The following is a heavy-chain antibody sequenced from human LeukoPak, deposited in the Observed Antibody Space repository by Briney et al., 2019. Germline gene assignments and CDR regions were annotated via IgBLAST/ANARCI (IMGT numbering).Heavy chain of an antibody. J-gene: IGHJ4*02. CDR2: IKSKTDGGTT. CDR3: TTSACTNGVCYTSVDY. CDR1: GIIFSSYS. V-gene: IGHV3-15*01. Sequence: GGSLRLSCAASGIIFSSYSMNWVRQAPGKGLECVGRIKSKTDGGTTDYAAPVKGIFTISRDDSKNTLYLQMDSLKTEDTAVYYCTTSACTNGVCYTSVDYWGQGTLVTVSS. D-gene: IGHD2-8*01.